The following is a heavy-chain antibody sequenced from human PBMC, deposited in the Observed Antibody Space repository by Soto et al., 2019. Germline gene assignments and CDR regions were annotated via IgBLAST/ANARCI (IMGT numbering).Heavy chain of an antibody. V-gene: IGHV3-30-3*01. J-gene: IGHJ4*02. D-gene: IGHD3-22*01. CDR2: ISYDGSNK. Sequence: QVQLVESGGGVVQPGRSLRLSCAASGFTFSSYAMHWVRQAPGMGLEWVAVISYDGSNKYYADSVKGRFTISRDNSKNTLYLQMNSLRAEDTAVYYCARDLAYDSSGCFVYWGQGTLVTVSS. CDR3: ARDLAYDSSGCFVY. CDR1: GFTFSSYA.